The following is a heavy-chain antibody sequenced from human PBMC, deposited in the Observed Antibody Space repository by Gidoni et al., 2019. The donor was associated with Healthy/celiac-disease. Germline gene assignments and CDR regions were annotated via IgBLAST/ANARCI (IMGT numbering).Heavy chain of an antibody. D-gene: IGHD6-19*01. V-gene: IGHV3-23*01. CDR2: ISGSGGST. CDR3: AKEVSQWLVPFDC. J-gene: IGHJ4*02. CDR1: GFTLSSYA. Sequence: EVQLLESGGGLVQPGGSLRLPCAASGFTLSSYAMSWVRQAPGKGLEWVSAISGSGGSTYYADSVKGRFSISRDNSKNTLFLQMSSLRVDDTAVYYCAKEVSQWLVPFDCWGQGTLVTVSS.